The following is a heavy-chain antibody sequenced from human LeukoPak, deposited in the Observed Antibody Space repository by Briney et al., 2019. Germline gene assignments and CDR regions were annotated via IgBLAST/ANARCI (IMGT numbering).Heavy chain of an antibody. CDR2: LSYEGNNK. CDR1: GFTFSNYA. J-gene: IGHJ4*02. Sequence: GRSLRLSCAASGFTFSNYAMHWVRQAPGTGLEWVAVLSYEGNNKYYADSVKGRFTISRDNSKNTLYLQMNSLRAEDTAVYYCARGGGSYEFDYWGQGTLVTVSS. CDR3: ARGGGSYEFDY. V-gene: IGHV3-30*14. D-gene: IGHD1-26*01.